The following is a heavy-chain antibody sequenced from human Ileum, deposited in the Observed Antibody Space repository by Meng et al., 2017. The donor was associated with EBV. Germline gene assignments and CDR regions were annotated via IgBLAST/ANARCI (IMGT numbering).Heavy chain of an antibody. CDR3: ARVGQWLPIDY. J-gene: IGHJ4*02. CDR2: IYHSGST. CDR1: GGSISRSNW. V-gene: IGHV4-4*02. D-gene: IGHD6-19*01. Sequence: QGHLQWPGQGLVKPSGTLSLPCAVPGGSISRSNWWSWVRQPPGKGLEWIGEIYHSGSTNYNPSLKSRVTISVDKSKNQFSLNLSSVTAADTAVYYCARVGQWLPIDYWGQGTLVTVSS.